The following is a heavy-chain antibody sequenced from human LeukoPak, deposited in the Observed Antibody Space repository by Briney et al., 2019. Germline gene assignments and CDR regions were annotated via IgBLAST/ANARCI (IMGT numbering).Heavy chain of an antibody. V-gene: IGHV3-74*01. CDR3: ARAIGVTCISTSCYSFDY. D-gene: IGHD2-2*02. CDR2: ISTDGSFT. Sequence: GGSLRLSCAASGFTFSNYLMHWVRQTPGKGLVWISRISTDGSFTNYADSVKGRFSISRDNAKNTLYLQMNSLRAEDTALYYCARAIGVTCISTSCYSFDYWGQGTLVTVSS. J-gene: IGHJ4*02. CDR1: GFTFSNYL.